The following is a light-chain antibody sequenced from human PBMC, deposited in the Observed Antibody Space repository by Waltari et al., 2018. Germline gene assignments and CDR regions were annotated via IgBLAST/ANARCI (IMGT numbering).Light chain of an antibody. V-gene: IGLV2-14*03. CDR1: SSDIGSYKY. CDR3: TSWTCSNAYA. J-gene: IGLJ1*01. CDR2: DVS. Sequence: QSALTQPASVSGSPGQSITISCTGTSSDIGSYKYVSWYQQHPGKAPKVLIFDVSNRPSEVSDRFSGSKSGNTASLTISGLQAEDEADYYCTSWTCSNAYAFGTGTKVTVL.